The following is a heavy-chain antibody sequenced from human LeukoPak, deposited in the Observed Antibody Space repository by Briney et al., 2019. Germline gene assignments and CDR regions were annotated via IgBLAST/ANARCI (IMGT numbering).Heavy chain of an antibody. Sequence: GESLKISCKGSGYSFTSYWISWVRQMPGKGLEWMGRIDPSDSYTNYSPSFQGHVTISADKSISTAYLQWSSLKASDTAMYYCARLRHYYDSSGYYLDYWGQGTPGHRLL. V-gene: IGHV5-10-1*01. CDR1: GYSFTSYW. D-gene: IGHD3-22*01. CDR3: ARLRHYYDSSGYYLDY. J-gene: IGHJ4*02. CDR2: IDPSDSYT.